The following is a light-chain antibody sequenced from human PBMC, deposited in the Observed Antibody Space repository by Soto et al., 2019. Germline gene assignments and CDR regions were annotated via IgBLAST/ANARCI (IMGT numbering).Light chain of an antibody. CDR3: QSYDSSLSEVV. Sequence: QLVLTQPPSVSGAPGQRVTISCTGSSSNIGAGYDVHWYRQLPGTAPKLLIYGNSNRPSGVPDRFSGSKSGTSASLAITGLQAEDEADYYCQSYDSSLSEVVFGGGTKLTVL. CDR2: GNS. J-gene: IGLJ2*01. V-gene: IGLV1-40*01. CDR1: SSNIGAGYD.